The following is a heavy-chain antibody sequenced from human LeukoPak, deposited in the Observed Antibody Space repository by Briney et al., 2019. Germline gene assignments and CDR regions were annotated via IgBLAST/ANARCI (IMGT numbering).Heavy chain of an antibody. V-gene: IGHV4-59*01. CDR1: GFTFTNYA. J-gene: IGHJ5*02. Sequence: PGGSLRLSCAASGFTFTNYAMSWVRQAPGKGLEWIGYIYYSGSTNYNPSLKSRVSISLVTSTNQVSLKLSSVTAADTAVYYCARVRITGTGRVWFDPWGQGTLVTVSS. CDR2: IYYSGST. CDR3: ARVRITGTGRVWFDP. D-gene: IGHD1-7*01.